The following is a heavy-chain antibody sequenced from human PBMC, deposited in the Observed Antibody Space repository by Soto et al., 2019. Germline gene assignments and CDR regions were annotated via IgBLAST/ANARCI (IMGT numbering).Heavy chain of an antibody. Sequence: GGSLRLSCAASGFTFSNYWMHWVRQASGKGLMWVSRINSDGSSTTYADSVKGRFTISRDNAKNSLYLQMNSLRAEDTAVYYCARDYSSYGPFDYWGQGTLVTVSS. J-gene: IGHJ4*02. CDR1: GFTFSNYW. CDR3: ARDYSSYGPFDY. CDR2: INSDGSST. D-gene: IGHD5-18*01. V-gene: IGHV3-74*01.